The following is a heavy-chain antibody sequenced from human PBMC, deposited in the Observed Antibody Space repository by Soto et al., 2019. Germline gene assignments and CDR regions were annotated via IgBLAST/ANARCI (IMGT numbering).Heavy chain of an antibody. CDR1: GFTFSNYA. V-gene: IGHV3-23*01. Sequence: EVQLLESWGGLVQPGGSLRLSCAASGFTFSNYAMNWVRQAPGKGLEWISVISGSGGSTYYADSVKGRFTISRDNSKNTLYLQMNSLRAEDTAVYSCAKRASGSYFDYWSQGTLVTVSS. J-gene: IGHJ4*02. CDR3: AKRASGSYFDY. D-gene: IGHD3-10*01. CDR2: ISGSGGST.